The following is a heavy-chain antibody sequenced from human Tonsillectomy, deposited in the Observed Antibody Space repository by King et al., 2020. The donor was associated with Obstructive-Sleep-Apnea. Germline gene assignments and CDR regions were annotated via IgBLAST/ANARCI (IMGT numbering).Heavy chain of an antibody. D-gene: IGHD5-18*01. CDR3: ARGFGYSYGYSFDY. J-gene: IGHJ4*02. Sequence: VQLVESGGGLVQPGGSLRLSCAGSGFTVSSTYMSWVRQAPGKGLEWVSTLSSGGATDYADSVKGRFTISRDTSKNTLYLQMNSLRAEDTALYFCARGFGYSYGYSFDYWGQGTLVTVSS. CDR1: GFTVSSTY. V-gene: IGHV3-66*01. CDR2: LSSGGAT.